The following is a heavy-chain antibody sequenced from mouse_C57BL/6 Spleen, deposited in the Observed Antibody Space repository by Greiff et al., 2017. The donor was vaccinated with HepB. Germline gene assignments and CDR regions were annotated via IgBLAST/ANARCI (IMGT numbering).Heavy chain of an antibody. Sequence: QVHVKQPGAELVRPGSSVKLSCKASGYTFTSYWMHWVKQRPIQGLEWIGNIDPSDSETHYNQKFKDKATLTVDKSSSTAYMQLSSLTSEDSAVYYCARRGYDYDPDYWGQGTTLTVSS. D-gene: IGHD2-4*01. CDR3: ARRGYDYDPDY. J-gene: IGHJ2*01. CDR2: IDPSDSET. CDR1: GYTFTSYW. V-gene: IGHV1-52*01.